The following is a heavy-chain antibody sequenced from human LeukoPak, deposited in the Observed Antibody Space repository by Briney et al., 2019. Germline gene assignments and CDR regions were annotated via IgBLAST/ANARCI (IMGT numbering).Heavy chain of an antibody. CDR3: ARAYHSSWYLNWFDP. CDR1: GYSISSGYY. CDR2: IYHNGNT. Sequence: SETLSLTCAVSGYSISSGYYWGWIRPPPRKGLERIGSIYHNGNTYYNPSLKSRVTISVDTSKNEFSLKLSSVTAAGTAVYYCARAYHSSWYLNWFDPWGQGTLVTVSS. J-gene: IGHJ5*02. V-gene: IGHV4-38-2*01. D-gene: IGHD6-13*01.